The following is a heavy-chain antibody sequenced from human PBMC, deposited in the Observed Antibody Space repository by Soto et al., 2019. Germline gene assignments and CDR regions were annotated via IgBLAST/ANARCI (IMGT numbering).Heavy chain of an antibody. CDR3: ARDIMITFGGIVVTGGFDY. D-gene: IGHD3-16*02. CDR1: GFTFSDYY. V-gene: IGHV3-11*01. Sequence: QVQLVESGGGLVKPGGSLRLSCAASGFTFSDYYISWIRQAPGKGLEWVSYISDNGSTIYYADSVKGRFTISRDNAKNSLYLQMNILRAEDTAVYYCARDIMITFGGIVVTGGFDYWGQGTLVTVSS. CDR2: ISDNGSTI. J-gene: IGHJ4*02.